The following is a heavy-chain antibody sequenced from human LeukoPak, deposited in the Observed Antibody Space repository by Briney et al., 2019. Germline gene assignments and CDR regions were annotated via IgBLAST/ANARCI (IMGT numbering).Heavy chain of an antibody. J-gene: IGHJ3*02. D-gene: IGHD3-3*01. V-gene: IGHV4-59*08. Sequence: SETLSLTCTVSGGSISSYYWSWIRQPPGKGLEWIGYIYYSGSTNYNPSLKSRVTISVDTSKNQFSLKLSSVTAADTAVYYCARQADFGDAFDIWGQGTMVTVSS. CDR3: ARQADFGDAFDI. CDR2: IYYSGST. CDR1: GGSISSYY.